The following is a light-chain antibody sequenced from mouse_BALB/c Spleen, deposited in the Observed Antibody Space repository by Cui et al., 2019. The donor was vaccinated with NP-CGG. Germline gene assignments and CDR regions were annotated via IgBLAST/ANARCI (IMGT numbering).Light chain of an antibody. CDR2: GTN. J-gene: IGLJ1*01. Sequence: QAVVTQESALTTSPGETVTLTCRSSTGAVTTSNYANWVQEKPDHLFTGLIGGTNNRAPGAPARISGSLIGDKAALTITGAQTEDEAIYFCALWYSNHWVFGGGTKLTVL. CDR1: TGAVTTSNY. V-gene: IGLV1*01. CDR3: ALWYSNHWV.